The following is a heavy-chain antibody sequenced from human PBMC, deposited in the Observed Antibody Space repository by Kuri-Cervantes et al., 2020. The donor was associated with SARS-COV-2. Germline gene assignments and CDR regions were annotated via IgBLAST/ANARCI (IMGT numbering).Heavy chain of an antibody. Sequence: GGSLRLSCAASGFQFDDYTMHWVRQPPGKGLEWVSLISWDGATTYYADSVKGRFTISRDNSRNSLYLQMNVPRSEDTALYYCVKGQTGTTLSLDNWGQGTLVTVSS. CDR2: ISWDGATT. CDR1: GFQFDDYT. CDR3: VKGQTGTTLSLDN. D-gene: IGHD1-1*01. V-gene: IGHV3-43*01. J-gene: IGHJ4*02.